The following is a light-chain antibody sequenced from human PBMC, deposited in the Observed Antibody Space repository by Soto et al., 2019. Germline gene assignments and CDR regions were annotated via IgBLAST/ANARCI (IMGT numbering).Light chain of an antibody. CDR3: QQYKSYPWT. CDR1: QTIDSW. CDR2: EAS. Sequence: DIQMTQSPSTLSASVGDRVTITCRASQTIDSWLAWYQQKPGKAPNLLISEASTLESGVPSRFSGSESGTEFILSISSLQPDEFAAYYCQQYKSYPWTFGQGTKVEIK. J-gene: IGKJ1*01. V-gene: IGKV1-5*03.